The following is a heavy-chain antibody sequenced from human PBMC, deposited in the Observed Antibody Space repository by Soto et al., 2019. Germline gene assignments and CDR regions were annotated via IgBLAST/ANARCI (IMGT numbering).Heavy chain of an antibody. CDR2: ISSRSDTL. CDR3: ARRAATTYHYLDF. Sequence: GGSLSLSCEGSGFTFSAYAMNWVRQAPGKGLEWVSYISSRSDTLYYADSVRGRFAISRDDAKNSLYLQMSSLRAEDTAVYFCARRAATTYHYLDFWGQGTLVTVSS. D-gene: IGHD4-17*01. CDR1: GFTFSAYA. J-gene: IGHJ4*02. V-gene: IGHV3-48*04.